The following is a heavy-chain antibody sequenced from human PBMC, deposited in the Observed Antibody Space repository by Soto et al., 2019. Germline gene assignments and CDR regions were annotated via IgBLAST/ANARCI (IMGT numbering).Heavy chain of an antibody. CDR3: ARRYSSSHDF. D-gene: IGHD6-6*01. J-gene: IGHJ4*02. V-gene: IGHV4-59*01. Sequence: SETLSLTCTVSGGSISSYYWSWIRQPPGKGLEWIGYIYYTGSTNYNPSLKSRVTISVDTSKNQFSLKLTSVTAADTAVYYCARRYSSSHDFWGQGTLVTVS. CDR1: GGSISSYY. CDR2: IYYTGST.